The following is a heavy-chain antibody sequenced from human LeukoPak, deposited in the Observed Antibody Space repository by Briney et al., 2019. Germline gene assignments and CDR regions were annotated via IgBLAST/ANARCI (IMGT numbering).Heavy chain of an antibody. V-gene: IGHV3-64*01. D-gene: IGHD6-19*01. CDR3: AREGQWLDS. CDR2: INSNGDST. CDR1: GFIFSSHA. J-gene: IGHJ5*01. Sequence: GGSLRLSCAATGFIFSSHAMHWVRQAPGKGLVYVSAINSNGDSTYHAHSVKGRFTISRDNSKNSLYLQMGSLRAEDMAVYYCAREGQWLDSWGLGTLVTVSS.